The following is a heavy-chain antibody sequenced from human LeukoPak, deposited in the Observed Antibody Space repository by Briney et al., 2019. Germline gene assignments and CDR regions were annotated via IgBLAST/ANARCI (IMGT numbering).Heavy chain of an antibody. Sequence: SETLALTCTVSWGPIYSYYWSWIRQTAGKGLEGIGGLYPGVSTDFHHALKSRVTMSVDSSKNQIALKLSAVTAADTAVYYCTRMRFYDSTGYSPGHYMDVWGKGTTVTVSS. CDR1: WGPIYSYY. D-gene: IGHD3-22*01. V-gene: IGHV4-4*07. J-gene: IGHJ6*03. CDR2: LYPGVST. CDR3: TRMRFYDSTGYSPGHYMDV.